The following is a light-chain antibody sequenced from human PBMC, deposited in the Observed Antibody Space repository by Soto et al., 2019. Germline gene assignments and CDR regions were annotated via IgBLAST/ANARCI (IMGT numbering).Light chain of an antibody. V-gene: IGLV2-14*01. CDR1: SSDVGGYNY. J-gene: IGLJ3*02. Sequence: QSALTQPASVSGSPGQSITISCTGTSSDVGGYNYVSWYQQEPGKAPKLMIYEVSNRPSGVSNRFSGSKSGNTASLTISGLQAEDEADYYCSSYTSSSTGVFGGGTKVTVL. CDR2: EVS. CDR3: SSYTSSSTGV.